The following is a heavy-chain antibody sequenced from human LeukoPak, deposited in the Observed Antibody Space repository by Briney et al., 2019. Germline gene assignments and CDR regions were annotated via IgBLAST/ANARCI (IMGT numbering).Heavy chain of an antibody. D-gene: IGHD3-22*01. Sequence: GSSVKVSCKASGGTFSSYAISWVRQAPGQGLEWMGRIIPILGIANYAQKFQGRVTITADKSTSTAYMELSSLRSEDTAVYYCARGPGYYYDSSGYSPGMDVWGQGTTVTVSS. CDR1: GGTFSSYA. J-gene: IGHJ6*02. V-gene: IGHV1-69*04. CDR3: ARGPGYYYDSSGYSPGMDV. CDR2: IIPILGIA.